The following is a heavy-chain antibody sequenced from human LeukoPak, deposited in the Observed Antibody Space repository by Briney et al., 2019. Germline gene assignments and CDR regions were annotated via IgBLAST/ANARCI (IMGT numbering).Heavy chain of an antibody. CDR1: GFTFSSYG. Sequence: GGSLRLSCAASGFTFSSYGMHWVRQASGKGLEWVAVIWYDGSNKYYADSVKGRFTISRDNSKNTLYLQMNSLRAEDTAVYYCARDSSGYFGDWGQGILVTVSS. V-gene: IGHV3-33*01. CDR2: IWYDGSNK. CDR3: ARDSSGYFGD. J-gene: IGHJ4*02. D-gene: IGHD3-22*01.